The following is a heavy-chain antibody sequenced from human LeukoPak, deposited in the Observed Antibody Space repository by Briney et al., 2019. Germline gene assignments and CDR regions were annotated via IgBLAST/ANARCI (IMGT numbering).Heavy chain of an antibody. J-gene: IGHJ4*02. CDR3: AREWYDILTGYQGFQLDY. CDR2: IIPRLDIA. V-gene: IGHV1-69*04. CDR1: GGTFSSYA. D-gene: IGHD3-9*01. Sequence: SVKVSCKASGGTFSSYAISWVRQAPGQGLEWMERIIPRLDIANSAQSFQGRVTITADKSTSTAYMELSSLRSDDTAVYYCAREWYDILTGYQGFQLDYWGQGSLVTVSS.